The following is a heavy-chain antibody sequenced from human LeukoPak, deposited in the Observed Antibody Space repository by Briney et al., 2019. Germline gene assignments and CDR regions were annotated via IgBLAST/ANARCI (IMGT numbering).Heavy chain of an antibody. Sequence: PSETLSLTCAVYGGSFSGYYWSWIRQPPGKGLEWIGEINHSGSTNYNPSLKSRATISVDTSKNQFSLKLSSVTAADTAVYYCARVERLGASFDYWGQGTLVTVSS. CDR3: ARVERLGASFDY. D-gene: IGHD1-26*01. CDR2: INHSGST. V-gene: IGHV4-34*01. CDR1: GGSFSGYY. J-gene: IGHJ4*02.